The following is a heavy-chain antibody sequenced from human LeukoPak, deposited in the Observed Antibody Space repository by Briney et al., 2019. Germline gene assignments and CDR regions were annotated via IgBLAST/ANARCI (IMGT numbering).Heavy chain of an antibody. CDR3: AKEGHYYDSSGYTRSVWYFDL. Sequence: PGGSLRLSCAASGFTFSSYAMSWVRQAPGKGLEWVSAISGSGGSTYYADSVKGRFTISSDNSKNTLYLQMNSLRAEDTAVYYCAKEGHYYDSSGYTRSVWYFDLWGRGTLVTVSS. J-gene: IGHJ2*01. CDR1: GFTFSSYA. CDR2: ISGSGGST. D-gene: IGHD3-22*01. V-gene: IGHV3-23*01.